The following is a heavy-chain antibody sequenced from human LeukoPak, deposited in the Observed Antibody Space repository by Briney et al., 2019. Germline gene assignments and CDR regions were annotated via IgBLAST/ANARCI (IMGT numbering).Heavy chain of an antibody. Sequence: EASVKVSCKASGGTFSSYAISWVRQAPGQGLEWMGGIIPIFGTANYAQKFQGRVTITADESTSTAYMELSSLRSEDTAVYYCARNYYDSSGPFDYWGQGTLVTVSS. J-gene: IGHJ4*02. D-gene: IGHD3-22*01. CDR3: ARNYYDSSGPFDY. V-gene: IGHV1-69*13. CDR2: IIPIFGTA. CDR1: GGTFSSYA.